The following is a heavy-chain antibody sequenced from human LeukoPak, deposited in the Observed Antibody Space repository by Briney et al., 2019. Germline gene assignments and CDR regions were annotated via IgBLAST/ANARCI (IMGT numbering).Heavy chain of an antibody. J-gene: IGHJ5*02. CDR3: ARTGGAAADWFDP. CDR2: ISAYNGNT. Sequence: GASVKVSCKASGGTFSSYGISWVRQAPGQGLEWMGWISAYNGNTNYAQKLQGRVTMTTDTSTSTAYTELRSLRSDDTAVYYCARTGGAAADWFDPWGQGTLVTVSS. D-gene: IGHD2-2*01. V-gene: IGHV1-18*01. CDR1: GGTFSSYG.